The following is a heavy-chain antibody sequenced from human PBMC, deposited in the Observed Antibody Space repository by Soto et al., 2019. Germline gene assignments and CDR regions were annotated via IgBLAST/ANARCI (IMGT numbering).Heavy chain of an antibody. CDR3: ARTYCSRGSCYYYYGMDV. Sequence: GASLKISCKGSGYSFTSYWIGWVRQMPGKGLEWMGIIYPGDSDTRYSPSFQGQVTISAAKSISTAYLPWSSLKDSDTAMYYCARTYCSRGSCYYYYGMDVCGQENTVTLS. CDR2: IYPGDSDT. V-gene: IGHV5-51*01. CDR1: GYSFTSYW. D-gene: IGHD2-15*01. J-gene: IGHJ6*02.